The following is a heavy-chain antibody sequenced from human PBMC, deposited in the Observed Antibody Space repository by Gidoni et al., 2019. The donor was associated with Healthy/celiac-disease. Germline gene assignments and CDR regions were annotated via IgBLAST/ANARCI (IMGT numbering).Heavy chain of an antibody. V-gene: IGHV3-23*01. D-gene: IGHD1-26*01. CDR1: GFTFSSYA. Sequence: EVQLLESGGGLVQPGGSLRLSCAASGFTFSSYAMSWVRQAPGKGLEWVSAISGSGGSTYYADSVKGRFTISRDNSKNTLYLQMNSLRAEDTAVYYCAEGSHKPNSFDIWGQGTMVTVSS. CDR2: ISGSGGST. CDR3: AEGSHKPNSFDI. J-gene: IGHJ3*02.